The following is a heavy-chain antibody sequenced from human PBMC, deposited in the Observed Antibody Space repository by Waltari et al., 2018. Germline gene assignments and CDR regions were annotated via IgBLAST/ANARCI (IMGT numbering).Heavy chain of an antibody. D-gene: IGHD6-13*01. CDR1: GGSFSGYY. V-gene: IGHV4-34*01. CDR2: INHSGST. CDR3: ARSGPAADIDY. J-gene: IGHJ4*02. Sequence: QVQLQQWGAGLLKPSETLSLTCAVYGGSFSGYYWSWIRQPPGKGLEWIGEINHSGSTNYNPSLKSRVTISVDTSKNQFSLKLSSVTAADTAVYYCARSGPAADIDYWGQGTLVIVSS.